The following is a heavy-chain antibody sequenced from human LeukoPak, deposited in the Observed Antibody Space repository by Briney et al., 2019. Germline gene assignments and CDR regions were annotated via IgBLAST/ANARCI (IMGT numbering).Heavy chain of an antibody. V-gene: IGHV3-30-3*01. D-gene: IGHD1-26*01. CDR3: ARDQVVGANYYFDY. CDR2: ISYDGSNK. CDR1: GFTFSSYA. Sequence: PGRSLRLSCAASGFTFSSYAMHWVRQAPGKGLEWVAVISYDGSNKYYADSVKGRFTISRDNSKNTLYLQMNSLRAEDTAVYYCARDQVVGANYYFDYWGQGTLVTVSS. J-gene: IGHJ4*02.